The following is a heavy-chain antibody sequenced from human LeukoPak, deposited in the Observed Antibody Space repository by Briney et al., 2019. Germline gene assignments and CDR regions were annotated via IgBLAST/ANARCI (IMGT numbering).Heavy chain of an antibody. V-gene: IGHV1-2*02. CDR2: INPNSGGT. D-gene: IGHD6-19*01. J-gene: IGHJ5*02. CDR1: GYTFTGYY. CDR3: ARPDRISTPSIAVAVWFDP. Sequence: ASVKVSCKASGYTFTGYYMHWVRQAPGQGLEWMGWINPNSGGTNYAQKFQGRVTMTRDTSISTAYMELSRLRSDDTAVYYCARPDRISTPSIAVAVWFDPWGQGTLVTVSS.